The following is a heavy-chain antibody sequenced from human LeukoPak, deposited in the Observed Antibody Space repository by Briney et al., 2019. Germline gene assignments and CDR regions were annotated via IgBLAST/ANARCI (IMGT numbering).Heavy chain of an antibody. Sequence: ASVKVSCKASGYTFTSYDINWVRQATGQGLEWIGWMNPNSGNTGYAQKFQGRVTMTRNTSISTAYMELSSLRSEDTAVYYCARGHQLLLVYYYYYMDVWGKGTTVTVSS. J-gene: IGHJ6*03. CDR2: MNPNSGNT. CDR3: ARGHQLLLVYYYYYMDV. CDR1: GYTFTSYD. D-gene: IGHD2-2*01. V-gene: IGHV1-8*01.